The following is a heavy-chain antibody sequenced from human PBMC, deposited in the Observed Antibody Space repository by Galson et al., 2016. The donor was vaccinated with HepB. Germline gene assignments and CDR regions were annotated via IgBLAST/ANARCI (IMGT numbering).Heavy chain of an antibody. CDR3: ASTVLMTKALDY. V-gene: IGHV4-34*01. CDR2: INHSGST. J-gene: IGHJ4*02. D-gene: IGHD3-16*01. Sequence: ETLSLTCTVYGGSFSGYYWSWVRQPPGKGLEWIGEINHSGSTNYSPSLESRVTISLDTSKNQFSLKLSSVTAAETAVYYCASTVLMTKALDYWGQGTLVTVS. CDR1: GGSFSGYY.